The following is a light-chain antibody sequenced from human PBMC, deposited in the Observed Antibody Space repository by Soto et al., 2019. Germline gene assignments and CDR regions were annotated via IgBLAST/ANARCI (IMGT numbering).Light chain of an antibody. CDR2: DAS. CDR3: QQYKNWPLIT. Sequence: EIVMTQCPATLSVSPGERATLSCRASQSVSSNLAWYQQKPGQAPRLLIYDASTRATGLPARFSGSGSGTEFTPTVSSLQSEDFAVYYCQQYKNWPLITFGQGTRLEIK. V-gene: IGKV3-15*01. J-gene: IGKJ5*01. CDR1: QSVSSN.